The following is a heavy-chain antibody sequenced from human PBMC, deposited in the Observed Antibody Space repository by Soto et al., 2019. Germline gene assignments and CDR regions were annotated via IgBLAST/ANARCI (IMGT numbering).Heavy chain of an antibody. J-gene: IGHJ4*02. CDR2: ISSSSITI. CDR1: GFTFSSYS. Sequence: GGSLRLSCAASGFTFSSYSMNWVRQAPGKGLEWVSYISSSSITIYYADSVKGRFTISRDNAKNSLYLQMNSLRAEDTVVHYCARDPFTIFGVVTRYFDYWGQGTLVTVSS. CDR3: ARDPFTIFGVVTRYFDY. V-gene: IGHV3-48*01. D-gene: IGHD3-3*01.